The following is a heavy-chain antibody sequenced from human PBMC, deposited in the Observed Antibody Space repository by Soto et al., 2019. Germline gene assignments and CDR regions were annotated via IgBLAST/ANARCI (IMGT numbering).Heavy chain of an antibody. D-gene: IGHD2-21*01. J-gene: IGHJ4*02. CDR1: GFDFSGSE. CDR3: AKVAPFILGSPF. Sequence: EVKLVESGGALVQPGGSLRLSCTASGFDFSGSEMNWFRQAPGKGLEWVAYITGSGGVMFHADSVKGRFSISRDNAKNSLFLEMSDLTADDTGVYYCAKVAPFILGSPFWGQRTLVTVSS. CDR2: ITGSGGVM. V-gene: IGHV3-48*03.